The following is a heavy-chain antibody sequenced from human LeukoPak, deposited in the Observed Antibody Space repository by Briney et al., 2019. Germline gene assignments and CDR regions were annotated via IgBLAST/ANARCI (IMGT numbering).Heavy chain of an antibody. D-gene: IGHD6-19*01. CDR2: VKQDGSEK. V-gene: IGHV3-7*01. CDR1: GFIFTSYW. J-gene: IGHJ6*03. CDR3: ARVSSSGWDYYYYYYMDV. Sequence: GGSLRLSCAASGFIFTSYWMSWVRQAPGKGLEWVANVKQDGSEKYYVDSVKGRFTISRDNAKNSLYLQMNSLRADDTAVYYCARVSSSGWDYYYYYYMDVWGKGTTVTVSS.